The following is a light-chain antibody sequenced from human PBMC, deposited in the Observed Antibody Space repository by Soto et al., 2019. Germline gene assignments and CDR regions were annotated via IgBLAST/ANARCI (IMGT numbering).Light chain of an antibody. V-gene: IGKV3-20*01. CDR1: QSVSSSY. Sequence: ETVMTQSPATLSVSPGERATLSCRASQSVSSSYLAWYQQRPGQAPRLLIYAASSRATGIPDRFSGSGSGTDFTLTISRLEPEDFAVYYCQQYGSSGTFGQGTKVDIK. CDR2: AAS. J-gene: IGKJ1*01. CDR3: QQYGSSGT.